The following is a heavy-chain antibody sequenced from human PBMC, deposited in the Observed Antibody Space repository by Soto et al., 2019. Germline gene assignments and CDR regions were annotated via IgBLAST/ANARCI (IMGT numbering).Heavy chain of an antibody. Sequence: GGSLRLSCAASGFAFSNFWMSWVRQVPGKGLQWVAIIQQDGSEKYYVDSVKGRFTISRDNTKNSLYLQMNSLRAEDTAVYYCAKVRRWEDYFDYWGQGTLVTVS. V-gene: IGHV3-7*02. CDR2: IQQDGSEK. CDR1: GFAFSNFW. CDR3: AKVRRWEDYFDY. D-gene: IGHD1-26*01. J-gene: IGHJ4*02.